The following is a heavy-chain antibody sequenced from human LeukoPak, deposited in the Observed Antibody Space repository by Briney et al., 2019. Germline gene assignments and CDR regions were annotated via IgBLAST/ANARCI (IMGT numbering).Heavy chain of an antibody. Sequence: PGGSLRLSCAASGFTFSSYWMSWVRQAPGKGLEWVANIKQDGSEKYYVDSVKGRFTISRDNAKNSLYLQMNSLRAEDTAVYYCAKILSSGWYGTDAFDIWGQGTMVTVSS. CDR1: GFTFSSYW. CDR3: AKILSSGWYGTDAFDI. V-gene: IGHV3-7*01. D-gene: IGHD6-19*01. CDR2: IKQDGSEK. J-gene: IGHJ3*02.